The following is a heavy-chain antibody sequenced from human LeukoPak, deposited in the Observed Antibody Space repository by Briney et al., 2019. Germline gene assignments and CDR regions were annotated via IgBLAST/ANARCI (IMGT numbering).Heavy chain of an antibody. Sequence: GGSLRLSSAPSGFTLSSYEMNSVRQAPRKGLEWLSYISGRGDTTYYTDSVKGRFTISRDNTKKFLYYKIKSLRAEYTAVYYWARDKGSTFGGVIVPVPFDHCGQGTLVTVSS. CDR1: GFTLSSYE. D-gene: IGHD3-16*02. V-gene: IGHV3-48*03. CDR3: ARDKGSTFGGVIVPVPFDH. CDR2: ISGRGDTT. J-gene: IGHJ4*02.